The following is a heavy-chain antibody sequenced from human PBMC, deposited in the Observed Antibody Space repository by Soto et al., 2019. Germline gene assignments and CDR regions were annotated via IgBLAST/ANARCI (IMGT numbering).Heavy chain of an antibody. CDR1: GFTFSNYA. CDR3: ARGDDMLTGPRFDY. J-gene: IGHJ4*02. Sequence: EVHLLESGGGLVQPGWSLRLSCAASGFTFSNYAMSWVRQAPGKGLEWVSTISGGGGSTYYADSVKGRFTISRDNSKNTLYLQMNSLRAEDTALYYCARGDDMLTGPRFDYWGQGTLLTFSS. CDR2: ISGGGGST. D-gene: IGHD3-9*01. V-gene: IGHV3-23*01.